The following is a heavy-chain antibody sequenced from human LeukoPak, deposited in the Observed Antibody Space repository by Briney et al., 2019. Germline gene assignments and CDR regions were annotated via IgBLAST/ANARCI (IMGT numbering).Heavy chain of an antibody. V-gene: IGHV1-2*02. D-gene: IGHD3-9*01. Sequence: GASVKVSCEASGYTFTGYYMHWVRQAPGQGLEWMGKINPNSGGTNYAQTFQGRVTMTRDKSINTAYMELSRLRSEDTAVYYCAKIEGTGYDILTGYYGGGAYYFDYWGRGTLVTVSS. CDR2: INPNSGGT. J-gene: IGHJ4*02. CDR1: GYTFTGYY. CDR3: AKIEGTGYDILTGYYGGGAYYFDY.